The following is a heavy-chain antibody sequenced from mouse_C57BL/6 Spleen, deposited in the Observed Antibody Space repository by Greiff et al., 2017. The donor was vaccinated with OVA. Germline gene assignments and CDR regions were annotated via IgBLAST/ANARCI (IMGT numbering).Heavy chain of an antibody. CDR2: IDPSDSYT. D-gene: IGHD4-1*01. CDR3: ARQTNGVGAY. V-gene: IGHV1-50*01. J-gene: IGHJ3*01. CDR1: GYTFTSYW. Sequence: QVQLQQSGAELVKPGASVKLSCKASGYTFTSYWMQWVKQRPGQGLEWIGEIDPSDSYTNYNQKFTGKATLTVDTSSSTAYMQLSSLTSEDSSVYYCARQTNGVGAYWGQGTLVTVSA.